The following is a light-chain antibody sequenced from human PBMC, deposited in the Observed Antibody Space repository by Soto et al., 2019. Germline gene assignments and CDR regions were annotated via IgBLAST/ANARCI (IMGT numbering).Light chain of an antibody. CDR3: QQLNSYPIT. J-gene: IGKJ5*01. V-gene: IGKV1-9*01. CDR2: AAS. CDR1: QGISSY. Sequence: DIQLTQSPSFLSASVGDRVTITCRASQGISSYLAWYQQKPGKAPKLLIYAASTLQSGVPSRFSGSGSGTEFTPTISSLQPEDFATFYCQQLNSYPITFGQGTRLEIK.